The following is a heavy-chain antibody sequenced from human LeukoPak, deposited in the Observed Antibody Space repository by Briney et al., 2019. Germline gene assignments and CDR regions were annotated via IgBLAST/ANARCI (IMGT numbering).Heavy chain of an antibody. CDR1: GGSISSSSYY. D-gene: IGHD5-24*01. CDR2: IYYSGST. CDR3: ARGQRWLLNFGYFDL. Sequence: SETLSLTCTVSGGSISSSSYYWGWIRQPPGKGLEWIGSIYYSGSTYYNPSLKSRVTISVDTSKNQFSLKLSSVTAADTAVYYCARGQRWLLNFGYFDLWGRGTLVIVSS. V-gene: IGHV4-39*07. J-gene: IGHJ2*01.